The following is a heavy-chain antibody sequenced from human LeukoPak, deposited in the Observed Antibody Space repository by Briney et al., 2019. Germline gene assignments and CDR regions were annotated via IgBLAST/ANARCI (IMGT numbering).Heavy chain of an antibody. J-gene: IGHJ4*02. Sequence: GGSLRLSCAASGFTFSDYYVSWIRQAPGKGLEWVSYISPSGSAMYYSDSVEGRFTISRDNAKNSLFLQMNSLRAEDTAVYYCARVPRGLDYWGQGTLVTVSS. CDR2: ISPSGSAM. V-gene: IGHV3-11*04. CDR1: GFTFSDYY. D-gene: IGHD3-10*01. CDR3: ARVPRGLDY.